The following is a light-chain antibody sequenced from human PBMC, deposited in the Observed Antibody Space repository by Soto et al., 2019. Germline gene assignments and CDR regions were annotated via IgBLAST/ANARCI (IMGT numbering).Light chain of an antibody. J-gene: IGLJ2*01. V-gene: IGLV2-14*01. CDR1: SSDVGGYNS. Sequence: QSALTQPASVSGSPGQSITISCTGTSSDVGGYNSVSWYQQHPGKAPKVMIYDVTNRPSGVSSRFSGSKSGNTASLTISGLQAEDEADYYCGSYTSSTPLVFGGGTQLTVL. CDR2: DVT. CDR3: GSYTSSTPLV.